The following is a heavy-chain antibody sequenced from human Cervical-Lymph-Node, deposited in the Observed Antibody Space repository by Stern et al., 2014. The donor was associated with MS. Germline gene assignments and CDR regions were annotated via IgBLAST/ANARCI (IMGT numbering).Heavy chain of an antibody. CDR3: AKDGYNY. J-gene: IGHJ4*02. CDR2: IIPNNGDT. V-gene: IGHV1-2*02. Sequence: QVQLMQSGAEVKKPGASVKVSCKASGYTFTGYYIHWVRHAPGQGLEWMGWIIPNNGDTNYAQNFQGRVTMTRDTSISTAYMELSRLRSDDTAVYYCAKDGYNYWGQGTLVTVSS. D-gene: IGHD5-24*01. CDR1: GYTFTGYY.